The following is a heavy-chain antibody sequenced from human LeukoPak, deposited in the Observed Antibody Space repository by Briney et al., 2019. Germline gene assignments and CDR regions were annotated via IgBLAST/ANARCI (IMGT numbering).Heavy chain of an antibody. D-gene: IGHD1-26*01. CDR3: ARDGSYFHY. Sequence: GGSLRLSCAVSGFTFSNYWMGWVRQAPGRGLEWVANIKQDGSEKYYVGSVKGRFTISRDNAKNSLYLQMNSLRADDTAVYYCARDGSYFHYWGQGTLVTVSS. CDR1: GFTFSNYW. CDR2: IKQDGSEK. V-gene: IGHV3-7*05. J-gene: IGHJ4*02.